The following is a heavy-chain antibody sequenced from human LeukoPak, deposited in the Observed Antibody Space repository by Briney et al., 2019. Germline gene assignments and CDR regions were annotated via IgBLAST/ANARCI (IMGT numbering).Heavy chain of an antibody. Sequence: PSETLSLTCAVYGGSFSGFYWNWIRQPPGKGLEWIGEIKHSGSTNYNPSLKSRVTISVDTSKNQFSLKLSSVTAADTAVYFCARGAEYYAIWRGYAGYSDYWGQGISVTVSS. CDR1: GGSFSGFY. J-gene: IGHJ4*02. V-gene: IGHV4-34*01. CDR3: ARGAEYYAIWRGYAGYSDY. D-gene: IGHD3-3*01. CDR2: IKHSGST.